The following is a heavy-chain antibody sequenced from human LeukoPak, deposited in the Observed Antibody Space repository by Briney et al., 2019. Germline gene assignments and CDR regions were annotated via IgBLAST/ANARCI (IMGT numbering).Heavy chain of an antibody. D-gene: IGHD2-8*02. J-gene: IGHJ4*02. CDR2: IYHSDST. CDR1: GYSISSGYY. V-gene: IGHV4-38-2*02. Sequence: SETLSLTCTASGYSISSGYYWAWIRQPPGKGLEWIGTIYHSDSTYYNPSLKSRVAISVDTSKNQFSLELNSVTAADTAVYYCARFERSTGCYWGQGTLVTVSS. CDR3: ARFERSTGCY.